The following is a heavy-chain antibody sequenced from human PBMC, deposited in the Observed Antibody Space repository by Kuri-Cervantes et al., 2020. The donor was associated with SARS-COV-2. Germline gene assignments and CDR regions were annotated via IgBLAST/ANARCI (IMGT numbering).Heavy chain of an antibody. CDR2: IKCDGSEK. CDR1: GFTFSSSW. CDR3: AKEHED. Sequence: GGSLRLSCAVSGFTFSSSWMHWVCQAPEKGLEWVVDIKCDGSEKYYVDSVKGRLTISRDNAKNSLYLQVNSLRAEDMTVYYCAKEHEDWGQGTLVTVSS. J-gene: IGHJ4*02. V-gene: IGHV3-52*01.